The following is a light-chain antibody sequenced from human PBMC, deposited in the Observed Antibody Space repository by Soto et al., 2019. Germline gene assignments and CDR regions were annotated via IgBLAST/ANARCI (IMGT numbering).Light chain of an antibody. CDR2: GAS. CDR3: QQYGSSGK. Sequence: EIVLTQSPVTLSLSPGERATLSCRASQSVTNYLAWYQQKPGQAPRLLIYGASNRATGIPDRFSGSGSGTDFTLTISRLEPEDFAVYYCQQYGSSGKFGQGTKVDIK. J-gene: IGKJ1*01. V-gene: IGKV3-20*01. CDR1: QSVTNY.